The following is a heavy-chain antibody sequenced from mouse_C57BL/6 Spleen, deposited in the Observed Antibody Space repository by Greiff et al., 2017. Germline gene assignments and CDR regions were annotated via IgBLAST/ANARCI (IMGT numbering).Heavy chain of an antibody. V-gene: IGHV1-81*01. Sequence: QVQLQQSGAELARPGASVKLSCKASGYTFTSYGISWVKQRTGQGLEWIGEIYPRSGNTYYNEKFKGKATLTADKSSSTEYMELRSLTSEDSAVYFCARRGSDWFAYWGQGTLVTVSA. J-gene: IGHJ3*01. D-gene: IGHD1-1*01. CDR1: GYTFTSYG. CDR3: ARRGSDWFAY. CDR2: IYPRSGNT.